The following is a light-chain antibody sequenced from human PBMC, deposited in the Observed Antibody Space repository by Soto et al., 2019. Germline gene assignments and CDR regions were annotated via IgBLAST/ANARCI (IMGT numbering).Light chain of an antibody. Sequence: EIVLTQSPGTLSLPRGERATLSCRAIQSVSNSYLAWYQQKPGRAPRLLIYGASSRATDIPDRFSGSGSGTDFTLTISRLEPVDSAVYYCQQYGSSPTTFGQGTKVDIK. CDR2: GAS. CDR3: QQYGSSPTT. J-gene: IGKJ1*01. V-gene: IGKV3-20*01. CDR1: QSVSNSY.